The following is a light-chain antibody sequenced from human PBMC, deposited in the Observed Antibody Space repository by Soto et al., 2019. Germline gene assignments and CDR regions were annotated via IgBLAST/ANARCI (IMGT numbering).Light chain of an antibody. CDR3: QQSYSTPLT. V-gene: IGKV1-39*01. J-gene: IGKJ4*01. CDR1: QSISSY. Sequence: DIQITQPPSSRSVSEGDRVTITARASQSISSYLNWYQQKPGKAPKLLIYAASSLQSGVPSRFSGSGSGTDFTLTISSLQPEDFATYYCQQSYSTPLTFGGGTKVDIK. CDR2: AAS.